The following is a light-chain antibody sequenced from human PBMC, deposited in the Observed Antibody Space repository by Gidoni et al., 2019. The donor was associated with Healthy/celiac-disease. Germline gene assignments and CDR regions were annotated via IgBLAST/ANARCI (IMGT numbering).Light chain of an antibody. CDR2: KVS. J-gene: IGKJ5*01. CDR3: MQGTHWPPIT. V-gene: IGKV2-30*01. CDR1: QSIVYSDGNTY. Sequence: DVVMTQSPLSLPVTRGQPASISCRSSQSIVYSDGNTYLNWFQQRPGQSPRRLIYKVSNRDSGVPDRFSGRGSGTDFTLQISRVEAEDVGVYYCMQGTHWPPITFGQGTRLEIK.